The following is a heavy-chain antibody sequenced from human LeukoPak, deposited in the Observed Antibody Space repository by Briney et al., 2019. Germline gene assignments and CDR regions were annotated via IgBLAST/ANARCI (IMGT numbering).Heavy chain of an antibody. J-gene: IGHJ4*02. Sequence: PGGSLRLSCAASGFTFSNYAIHWVRQAPGKGLEWAALISKDGTNKYYPDSVKGRFTISRDNSKNTLYLRMNSLRAEDTAVYYCAILGYSSSVFDCWGQGTLVTVSS. CDR2: ISKDGTNK. CDR3: AILGYSSSVFDC. V-gene: IGHV3-30-3*01. D-gene: IGHD6-13*01. CDR1: GFTFSNYA.